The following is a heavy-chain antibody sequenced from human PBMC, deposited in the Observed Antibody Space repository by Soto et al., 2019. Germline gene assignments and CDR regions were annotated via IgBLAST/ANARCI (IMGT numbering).Heavy chain of an antibody. J-gene: IGHJ3*02. D-gene: IGHD3-9*01. Sequence: QVQLVQSGAEVKKPGSSVKVSCKASGGTFSSYAISWVRQAPGHGLKWMGGIIPIFGTANYAQKFQGRVTITADKSTITAYMELSSLRSEDTAVYYCARDRERYFDWVPTRHDAFDIWGQGTMVTVSS. CDR3: ARDRERYFDWVPTRHDAFDI. CDR2: IIPIFGTA. CDR1: GGTFSSYA. V-gene: IGHV1-69*06.